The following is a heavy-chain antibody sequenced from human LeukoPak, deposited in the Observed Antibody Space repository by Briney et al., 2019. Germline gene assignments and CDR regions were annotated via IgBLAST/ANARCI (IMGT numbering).Heavy chain of an antibody. CDR1: GGSISSYY. Sequence: SPSETLSLTGTVSGGSISSYYWSWIRQPPGKGLEWIGYIYYSGSTNYNPSLKSRVTISVDTSKNQFSLKLSSVTAADTAVYYCARGYDFWSGYYVPPYYYGMDVWGQGTTVTVSS. J-gene: IGHJ6*02. D-gene: IGHD3-3*01. V-gene: IGHV4-59*01. CDR2: IYYSGST. CDR3: ARGYDFWSGYYVPPYYYGMDV.